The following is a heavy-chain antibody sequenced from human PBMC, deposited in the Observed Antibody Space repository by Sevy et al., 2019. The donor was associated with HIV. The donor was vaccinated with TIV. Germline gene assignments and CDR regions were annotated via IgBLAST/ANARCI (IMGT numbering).Heavy chain of an antibody. CDR1: GFTFGDYA. J-gene: IGHJ4*02. D-gene: IGHD3-3*01. Sequence: GGSLRLSCTASGFTFGDYAMSWFRQAPGKGLEWVGFIRSKAYGGTTEYAASVKGRFTISRDDSKSIAYLQMNSLKTEDTAVYYCTQDFCSGYPTVWGQGTLVTVSS. V-gene: IGHV3-49*03. CDR3: TQDFCSGYPTV. CDR2: IRSKAYGGTT.